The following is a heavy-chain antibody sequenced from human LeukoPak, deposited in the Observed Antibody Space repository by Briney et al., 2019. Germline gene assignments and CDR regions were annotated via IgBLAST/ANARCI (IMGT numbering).Heavy chain of an antibody. J-gene: IGHJ4*02. CDR1: GYTFTTYD. CDR3: VRGVATNY. CDR2: MNPSSSDT. V-gene: IGHV1-8*01. D-gene: IGHD2-8*01. Sequence: ASVKVSCKTSGYTFTTYDIYWVGQARGQGVEWMGWMNPSSSDTDYAQKLPGRLTMTTDTSISTAYIELTSLTSDDTAVYYWVRGVATNYWGQGTLVTVSS.